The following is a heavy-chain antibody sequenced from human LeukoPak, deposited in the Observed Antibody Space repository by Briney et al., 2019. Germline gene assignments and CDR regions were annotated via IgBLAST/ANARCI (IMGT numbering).Heavy chain of an antibody. D-gene: IGHD3-3*01. J-gene: IGHJ5*02. CDR2: ISSSSSYI. V-gene: IGHV3-21*01. CDR3: ARAYDYDFWSGYYSGLNWFDP. Sequence: GGSLRLSCAASGFTFSSYSMNWVRQAPGKGLEWVSSISSSSSYIYYADSVKGRFTISRDNAKNSLYLQMNSLRAEDTAVYYCARAYDYDFWSGYYSGLNWFDPWGQGTLVTVSS. CDR1: GFTFSSYS.